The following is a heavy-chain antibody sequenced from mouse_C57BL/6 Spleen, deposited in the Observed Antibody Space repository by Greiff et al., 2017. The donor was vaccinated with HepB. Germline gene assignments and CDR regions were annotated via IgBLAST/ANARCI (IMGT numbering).Heavy chain of an antibody. Sequence: QVQLKQPGAELVKPGASVKMSCKASGYTFTSYWITWVKQRPGQGLEWIGDIYPGSGSTNYNEKFKSKATLTVDTSSSTAYMQLSSLTSEDSAVYYCARRDYYGSSYEAYYAMDYWGQGTSVTVSS. CDR3: ARRDYYGSSYEAYYAMDY. J-gene: IGHJ4*01. V-gene: IGHV1-55*01. CDR1: GYTFTSYW. CDR2: IYPGSGST. D-gene: IGHD1-1*01.